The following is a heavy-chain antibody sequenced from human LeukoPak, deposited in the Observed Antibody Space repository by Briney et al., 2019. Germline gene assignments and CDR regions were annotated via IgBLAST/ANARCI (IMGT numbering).Heavy chain of an antibody. CDR2: INHSGST. J-gene: IGHJ6*02. CDR1: GGSFSGYY. V-gene: IGHV4-34*01. CDR3: AGGAAAGTRDYYYGMDV. D-gene: IGHD6-13*01. Sequence: PSETLSLTCAVYGGSFSGYYWSWIRQPPGKGLEWIGEINHSGSTNYNPSLKSRVTISVDTSKNQFSLKLSSVTAADTAVYYCAGGAAAGTRDYYYGMDVWGQGTTVTVPS.